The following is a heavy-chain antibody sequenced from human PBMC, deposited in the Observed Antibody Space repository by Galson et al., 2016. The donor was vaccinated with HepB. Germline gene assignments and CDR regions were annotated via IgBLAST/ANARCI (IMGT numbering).Heavy chain of an antibody. CDR2: ISFDGNNK. CDR1: GFTFYTFA. J-gene: IGHJ4*02. V-gene: IGHV3-30-3*01. Sequence: SLRLSCAASGFTFYTFAMHWVRQSPGKGPERVAVISFDGNNKYYADSVRGRFSISRDNPRNALYLQMNSLTAEDTAVYYCARGETGTTLDWGQGSLVTVSS. D-gene: IGHD1-7*01. CDR3: ARGETGTTLD.